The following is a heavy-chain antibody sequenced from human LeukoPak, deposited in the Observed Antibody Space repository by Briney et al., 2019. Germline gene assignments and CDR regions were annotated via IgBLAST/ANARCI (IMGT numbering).Heavy chain of an antibody. CDR1: GFTFSSYA. CDR3: ARGSRYDSMHGMDV. J-gene: IGHJ6*02. D-gene: IGHD3-22*01. V-gene: IGHV3-30-3*01. Sequence: PGGSLRLSCAASGFTFSSYAMHWVRQAPGKGLEWVAAISYDGSNKYYADSVKGRFTISRDNSKNTLYLQMNSLRAEDTAVYYCARGSRYDSMHGMDVWGQGTTVIVSS. CDR2: ISYDGSNK.